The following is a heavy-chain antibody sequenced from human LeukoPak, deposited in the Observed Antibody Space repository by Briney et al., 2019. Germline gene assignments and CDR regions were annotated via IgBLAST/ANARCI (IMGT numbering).Heavy chain of an antibody. J-gene: IGHJ4*02. Sequence: AASVKVSCKASGYTFTSFGISWVRQAPGQGLEWVGWISAYNGHTNSVQNLQGRVTMTTDTSTSTAYMELGSLTSDDTAVYYCARDQVVGATAGTFNYWGQGTLVTVSS. D-gene: IGHD1-26*01. CDR2: ISAYNGHT. CDR1: GYTFTSFG. CDR3: ARDQVVGATAGTFNY. V-gene: IGHV1-18*01.